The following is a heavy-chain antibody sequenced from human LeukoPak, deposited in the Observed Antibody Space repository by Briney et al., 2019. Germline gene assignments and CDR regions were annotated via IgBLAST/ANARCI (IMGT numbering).Heavy chain of an antibody. CDR1: GFTFSSYA. V-gene: IGHV3-23*01. CDR2: ISGSGGST. J-gene: IGHJ4*02. Sequence: GGSLRLSCAASGFTFSSYAMSWVRQAPGKGLEWVSAISGSGGSTYYADSVKGRFTISRDNSKNTLYLQMNSLRAEDTAVYYCANRVGRFLGGLIDYWGQGTLVTVSS. D-gene: IGHD3-16*01. CDR3: ANRVGRFLGGLIDY.